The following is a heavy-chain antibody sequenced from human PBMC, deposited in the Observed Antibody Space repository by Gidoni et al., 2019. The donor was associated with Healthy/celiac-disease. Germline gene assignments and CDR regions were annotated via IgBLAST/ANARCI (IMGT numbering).Heavy chain of an antibody. J-gene: IGHJ4*02. V-gene: IGHV4-39*01. Sequence: QLQLQASCPGLVKPSETLSLTCTVSGGSISSSSYYWGWIRQPPGKGLEWIGSIYYSGSTYYNPSLKSRVTISVDTSKNQFSLKLSSVTDADTAVYYCARAYLLGAAHIDYWGQGTLVTVSS. CDR3: ARAYLLGAAHIDY. CDR1: GGSISSSSYY. D-gene: IGHD6-6*01. CDR2: IYYSGST.